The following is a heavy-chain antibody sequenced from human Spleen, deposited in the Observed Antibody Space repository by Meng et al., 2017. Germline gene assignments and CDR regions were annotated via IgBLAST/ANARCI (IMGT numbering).Heavy chain of an antibody. Sequence: QVPLLGSGPGLVRPSETLSLTCTVSGCSGSSGSYYWSWIRQPPGKGLEWIGYIYYSGSTNYNPSLKSRVTISVDTSKNQFSLKLSSVTAADTAVYYCARGPRRGYCSGGSCYFDYWGQGTLVTVSS. D-gene: IGHD2-15*01. CDR2: IYYSGST. CDR3: ARGPRRGYCSGGSCYFDY. J-gene: IGHJ4*02. CDR1: GCSGSSGSYY. V-gene: IGHV4-61*01.